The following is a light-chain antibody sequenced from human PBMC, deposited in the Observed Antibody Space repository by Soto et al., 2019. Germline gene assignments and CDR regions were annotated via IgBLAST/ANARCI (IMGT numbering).Light chain of an antibody. Sequence: QSVLTQAPSASGAPGQRVTMSCSGSSSNIGTNTVNWYQQLPGTHPKFLIYDNYRRPSGVPDRFSGSQSGTSASLAISGLQSEDEADYYCAAWDDSLNRPVFGGGTKLTVL. CDR1: SSNIGTNT. V-gene: IGLV1-44*01. CDR3: AAWDDSLNRPV. CDR2: DNY. J-gene: IGLJ2*01.